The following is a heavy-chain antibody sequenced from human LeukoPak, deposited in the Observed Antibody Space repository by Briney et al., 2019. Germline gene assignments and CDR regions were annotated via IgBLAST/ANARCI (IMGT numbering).Heavy chain of an antibody. CDR1: GGSFTTHY. J-gene: IGHJ3*02. V-gene: IGHV4-4*07. Sequence: PSETLSLTCTVSGGSFTTHYWNWFRQPAGKGLEWIGRIYSGGSTNYKASLKSRVIMSIDTSKRHLSLKLSSVTAAEPAIYYCARDIGLDYSSSSFASDIWGPGTLVIVSS. CDR3: ARDIGLDYSSSSFASDI. CDR2: IYSGGST. D-gene: IGHD6-6*01.